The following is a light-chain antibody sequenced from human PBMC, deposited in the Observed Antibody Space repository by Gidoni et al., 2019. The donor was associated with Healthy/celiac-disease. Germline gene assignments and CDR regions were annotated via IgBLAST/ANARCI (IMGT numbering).Light chain of an antibody. CDR2: EGS. CDR1: SSDAGSSNL. V-gene: IGLV2-23*01. J-gene: IGLJ1*01. Sequence: QSALPQPASVSGSPGQSFTISCTGTSSDAGSSNLVSWYQQHTGKAPKLMIYEGSQRPSGVSIRFSGSKSGNTASLTISGLQAEDEADYYCCSYAGSSTPYVFGTGTKVTVL. CDR3: CSYAGSSTPYV.